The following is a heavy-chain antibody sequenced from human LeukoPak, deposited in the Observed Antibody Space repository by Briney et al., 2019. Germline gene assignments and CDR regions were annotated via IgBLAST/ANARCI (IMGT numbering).Heavy chain of an antibody. Sequence: SETLSLTCTVSGGSISSYYWSWIRQPPGKGLEWIGYIYYSGSAHYNPSLKSRVTISVDTSKRHLSLKLTSVTAADTAVYYCARSASSTSRSAFDIWGQGTRVTASS. CDR2: IYYSGSA. V-gene: IGHV4-59*01. J-gene: IGHJ3*02. CDR3: ARSASSTSRSAFDI. CDR1: GGSISSYY.